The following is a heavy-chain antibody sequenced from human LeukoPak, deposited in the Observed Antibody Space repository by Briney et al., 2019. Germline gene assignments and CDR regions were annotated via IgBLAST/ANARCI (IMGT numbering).Heavy chain of an antibody. J-gene: IGHJ3*02. Sequence: ASVKVSCKASGYTFTGYYMHWVRQAPGQGLEWMGWINPNSGGTNYAQKFQGWVTMTRDTSISTDYMELSRLRSDDTAVYYCARGVLPAAMRGVGDAFDIWGQGTMVTVSS. CDR2: INPNSGGT. V-gene: IGHV1-2*04. CDR1: GYTFTGYY. CDR3: ARGVLPAAMRGVGDAFDI. D-gene: IGHD2-2*01.